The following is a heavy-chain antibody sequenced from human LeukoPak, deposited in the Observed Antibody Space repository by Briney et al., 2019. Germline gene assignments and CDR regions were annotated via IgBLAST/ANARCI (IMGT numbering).Heavy chain of an antibody. CDR1: GYTFTGYL. CDR2: IDPNSGGT. CDR3: ASAAVYGDPTNPYFDY. J-gene: IGHJ4*02. D-gene: IGHD4-17*01. V-gene: IGHV1-2*02. Sequence: ASVKVSCKASGYTFTGYLMHWVRQAPGQGLVWMGWIDPNSGGTNYTQKFQGRVTMTRDTSINTAFMELSRLRSDDSAVYYCASAAVYGDPTNPYFDYWGQGTLVTVSS.